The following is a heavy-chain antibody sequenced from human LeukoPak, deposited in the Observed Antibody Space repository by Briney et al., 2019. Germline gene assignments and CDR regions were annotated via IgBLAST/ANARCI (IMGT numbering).Heavy chain of an antibody. V-gene: IGHV3-53*01. J-gene: IGHJ4*02. CDR3: ARDGNYYGSGSYYARFEY. CDR2: IYGGGST. D-gene: IGHD3-10*01. CDR1: GLSVSSNF. Sequence: GGSLRLSCAATGLSVSSNFMSWVRHAPGKGLEWVSVIYGGGSTYYADSVKGRFTISRDTPKNTLYLQMNSLRVEDTAVYYCARDGNYYGSGSYYARFEYWGQGTLVTVSS.